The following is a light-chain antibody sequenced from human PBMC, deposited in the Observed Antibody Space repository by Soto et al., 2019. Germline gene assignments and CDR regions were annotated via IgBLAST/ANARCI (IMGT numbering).Light chain of an antibody. V-gene: IGLV1-44*01. J-gene: IGLJ1*01. Sequence: LTQPPSASGTPGQRVTISCSGSSSNIGTHTVNWYQQLPGTAPKLLIYNNNQRPSGVPDRFSGSKSGTSASLAISGLQSEDEADYYCAAWDDSLNGYVFGTGTKLTVL. CDR3: AAWDDSLNGYV. CDR2: NNN. CDR1: SSNIGTHT.